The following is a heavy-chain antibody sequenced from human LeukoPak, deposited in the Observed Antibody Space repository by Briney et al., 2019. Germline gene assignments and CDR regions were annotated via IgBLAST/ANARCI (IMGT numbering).Heavy chain of an antibody. J-gene: IGHJ6*03. CDR2: IIPIFGTA. CDR3: ARSGRSGGYYYYYMDV. CDR1: GGTFSSYA. V-gene: IGHV1-69*05. D-gene: IGHD2-15*01. Sequence: GASVKVSCKASGGTFSSYACSWVRQPPGQGLEWMGGIIPIFGTANYEQKFQGRVTITTDKSTSTAYMELSSLRAEDSAVYYCARSGRSGGYYYYYMDVWGKGTTVTVSS.